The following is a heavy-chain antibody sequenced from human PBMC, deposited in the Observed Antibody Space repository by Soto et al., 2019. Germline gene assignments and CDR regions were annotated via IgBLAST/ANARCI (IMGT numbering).Heavy chain of an antibody. J-gene: IGHJ6*02. V-gene: IGHV3-30*03. Sequence: SGGSLRLSCAASGFTFSSYGMHWVRQAPGKGLEWVAVISYDGSNKYYADSVKGRFTISRDNSKNTLYLQMNSLRAEDTAVYYCATAYYYYYGMDVWGQGTTVTVSS. CDR2: ISYDGSNK. CDR3: ATAYYYYYGMDV. CDR1: GFTFSSYG.